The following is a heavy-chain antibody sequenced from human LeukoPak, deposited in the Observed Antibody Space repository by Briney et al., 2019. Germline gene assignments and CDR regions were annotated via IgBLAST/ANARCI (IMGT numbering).Heavy chain of an antibody. D-gene: IGHD2-15*01. J-gene: IGHJ4*02. V-gene: IGHV1-2*02. Sequence: ASVKVSCKASGYTFTGYYMHWVRQAPGQGLEWMGWINPNSGGTNYAQKFQGRVTMTRDTSISTAYMELSRLRSDDTAVYYCARGPLYCSGGSCSIGYWGQGTLVTVSS. CDR1: GYTFTGYY. CDR2: INPNSGGT. CDR3: ARGPLYCSGGSCSIGY.